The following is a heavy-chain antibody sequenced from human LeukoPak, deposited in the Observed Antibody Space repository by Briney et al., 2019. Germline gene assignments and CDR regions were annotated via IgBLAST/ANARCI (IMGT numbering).Heavy chain of an antibody. D-gene: IGHD3-3*01. V-gene: IGHV3-21*01. CDR2: ISSSSSYI. J-gene: IGHJ3*02. CDR1: GFTFGSYS. Sequence: NPGGSLRLSCAASGFTFGSYSMNWVRQAPGKGLEWVSSISSSSSYIYYADSVKGRFTISRDNAKNSLYLQMNSLRAEDTAVYYCARRVVTRDAFDIWGQGTMVTVSS. CDR3: ARRVVTRDAFDI.